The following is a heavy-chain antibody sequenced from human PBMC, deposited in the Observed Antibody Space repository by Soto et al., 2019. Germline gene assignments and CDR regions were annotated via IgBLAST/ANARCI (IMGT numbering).Heavy chain of an antibody. CDR2: INHSGST. Sequence: SETLSLTCAVYGGSFSGYYWSWIRQPPGKGLEWTGEINHSGSTNYNPSLKSRVTISVDTSKNQFSLKLSSVTAADTAVYYCARAPSGSYPEFDYWGQGTLVTVSS. V-gene: IGHV4-34*01. CDR1: GGSFSGYY. CDR3: ARAPSGSYPEFDY. D-gene: IGHD1-26*01. J-gene: IGHJ4*02.